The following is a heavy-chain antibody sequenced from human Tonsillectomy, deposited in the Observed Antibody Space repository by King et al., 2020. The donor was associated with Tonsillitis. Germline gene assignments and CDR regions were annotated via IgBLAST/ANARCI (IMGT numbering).Heavy chain of an antibody. CDR3: ARDRLGSYDSSGYRTSYFDY. CDR2: ISYDGSNK. D-gene: IGHD3-22*01. CDR1: GFTFSSYA. J-gene: IGHJ4*02. V-gene: IGHV3-30*04. Sequence: VQLVESGGGVVQPGRSLRLSCAASGFTFSSYAMHWVRQAPGKGLEWVAVISYDGSNKYYADSVKGRFNIYRDNSKNTLYLQMNSLRAEDTAVYYCARDRLGSYDSSGYRTSYFDYWGQGTLVTVSS.